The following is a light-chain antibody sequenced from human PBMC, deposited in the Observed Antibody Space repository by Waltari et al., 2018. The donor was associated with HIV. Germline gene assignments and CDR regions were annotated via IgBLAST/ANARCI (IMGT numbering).Light chain of an antibody. J-gene: IGLJ3*02. CDR2: DNN. CDR1: SSNIGNNY. Sequence: QSMLTQPPSVSAAPGQKVTISCSGSSSNIGNNYVSWYQHLPGTAPKLLIYDNNNLPSGIPNRFAVSKSGTSATLGITGLQTGDEADYYCGTWDSSLSPFWVFGGGTKLTVL. CDR3: GTWDSSLSPFWV. V-gene: IGLV1-51*01.